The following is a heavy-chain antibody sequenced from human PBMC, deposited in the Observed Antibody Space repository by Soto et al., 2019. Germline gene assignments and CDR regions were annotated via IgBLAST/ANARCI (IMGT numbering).Heavy chain of an antibody. CDR2: ISGSGGST. CDR3: AKDRPHNGKWVAQGAADY. CDR1: GFTFSSYA. Sequence: EVQLLESGGGLVQPGGSLRLSCAASGFTFSSYAMSWVSQAPGKGLEWVSAISGSGGSTYYADSVKGRFTISRDNSKKPLYPQMNSLRAENTDVYYCAKDRPHNGKWVAQGAADYWGQGTLVTVSS. V-gene: IGHV3-23*01. J-gene: IGHJ4*02. D-gene: IGHD6-19*01.